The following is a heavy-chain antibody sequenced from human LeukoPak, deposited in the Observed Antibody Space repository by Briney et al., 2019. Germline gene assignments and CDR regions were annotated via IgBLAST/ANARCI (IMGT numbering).Heavy chain of an antibody. D-gene: IGHD6-19*01. Sequence: GGSLRLSCAASGFTFSDYSMNWVRQAPGKGLEWVSSISSSSSYIYYADSVKGRFTISRDNAKNSLYLQMNSLRAEDTAVYYCAKGVYSSGWYYFDYWGQGTPVTVSS. J-gene: IGHJ4*02. CDR2: ISSSSSYI. CDR1: GFTFSDYS. CDR3: AKGVYSSGWYYFDY. V-gene: IGHV3-21*01.